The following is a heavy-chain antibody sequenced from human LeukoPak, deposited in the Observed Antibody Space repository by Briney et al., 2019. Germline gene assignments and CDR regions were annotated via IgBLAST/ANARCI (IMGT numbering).Heavy chain of an antibody. CDR2: ISYDGSNK. D-gene: IGHD6-13*01. CDR3: ARDTAAAGRFDY. CDR1: GFTFSSYA. J-gene: IGHJ4*02. Sequence: GGSLRLSCAASGFTFSSYAMHWVRQAPGKGPEWVAVISYDGSNKYYADSVKGRFTISRDNSKNTLYLQMNSLRAEDTAVYYCARDTAAAGRFDYWGQGTLVTVSS. V-gene: IGHV3-30*04.